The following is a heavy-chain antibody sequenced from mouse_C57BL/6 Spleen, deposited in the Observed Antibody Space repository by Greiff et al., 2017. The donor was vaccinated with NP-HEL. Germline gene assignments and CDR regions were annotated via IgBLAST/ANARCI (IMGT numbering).Heavy chain of an antibody. CDR2: ISSGGSYT. J-gene: IGHJ2*01. CDR1: GFTFSSYG. V-gene: IGHV5-6*01. CDR3: ARIGDPYFDY. Sequence: EVLLVESGGDLVKPGGSLKLSCAASGFTFSSYGMSWVRQTPDKRLEWVATISSGGSYTYYPDSVKGRFTISRDNAKNTLYLQMSSLKSEDTAMYYCARIGDPYFDYWGQGTTLTVSS. D-gene: IGHD3-3*01.